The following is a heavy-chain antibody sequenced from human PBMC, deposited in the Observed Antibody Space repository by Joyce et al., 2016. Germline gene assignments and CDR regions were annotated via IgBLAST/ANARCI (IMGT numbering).Heavy chain of an antibody. Sequence: QVQLVQSGAEVKKPGSSVKVSCKASGGTFNTYAISWVRQAPGQGLEWMGGIIPIFGTAIYAQKFQGRVTITADKSTSTAYIELSDLRSDDTAVYYCTRDVGLLGVQTCWGQGTLVTVSS. J-gene: IGHJ4*02. CDR1: GGTFNTYA. D-gene: IGHD3-16*01. V-gene: IGHV1-69*06. CDR2: IIPIFGTA. CDR3: TRDVGLLGVQTC.